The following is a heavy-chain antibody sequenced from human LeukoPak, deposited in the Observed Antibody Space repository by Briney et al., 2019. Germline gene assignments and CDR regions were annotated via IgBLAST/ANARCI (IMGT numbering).Heavy chain of an antibody. CDR2: IGGSSSTI. D-gene: IGHD3-22*01. J-gene: IGHJ4*02. V-gene: IGHV3-48*02. CDR1: GFIFSSYT. CDR3: ARVRFYYDSSGYGFFDY. Sequence: GGSLRLSCAASGFIFSSYTMNWVRQAPGKGLEWVSYIGGSSSTIYYADSVKGRFTISRDNAKNTLYLQMNSLRDEDTAVYYCARVRFYYDSSGYGFFDYWGQGALVTVSS.